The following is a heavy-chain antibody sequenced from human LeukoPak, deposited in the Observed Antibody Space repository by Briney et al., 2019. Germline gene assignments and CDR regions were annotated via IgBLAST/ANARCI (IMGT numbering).Heavy chain of an antibody. V-gene: IGHV4-61*02. J-gene: IGHJ4*02. CDR2: IYTSGST. Sequence: SQTLSLTCIVSGGSITSGSYYWNWIRQPAGKGLEWIGRIYTSGSTNYNPSLKSRVTMSVDTSKNQFSLRLSCVTAADTAVYYCARGGDYYDSSGYYYVYFDYWGQGTLVTVSS. CDR3: ARGGDYYDSSGYYYVYFDY. D-gene: IGHD3-22*01. CDR1: GGSITSGSYY.